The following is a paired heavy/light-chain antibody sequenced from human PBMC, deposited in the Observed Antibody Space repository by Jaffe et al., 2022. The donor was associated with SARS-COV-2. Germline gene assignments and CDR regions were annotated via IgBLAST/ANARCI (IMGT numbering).Light chain of an antibody. Sequence: QSVLTQPPSVSAAPGQKVTISCSGSSSNIGNNYVSWYQQLPGTAPKLLIYDNNKRPSGIPDRFSGSKSGTSATLGITGLQTGDEADYYCGTWDSSLSAVYVFGGGTKLTVL. CDR2: DNN. CDR3: GTWDSSLSAVYV. V-gene: IGLV1-51*01. CDR1: SSNIGNNY. J-gene: IGLJ3*02.
Heavy chain of an antibody. CDR3: ARQGEDGITIFGVVSSSRYFDL. V-gene: IGHV4-31*03. Sequence: QVQLQESGPGLVKPSQTLSLTCTVSGGSISSGGYYWSWIRQHPGKGLEWIGYIYYSGSTYYNPSLKSRVTISVDTSKNQFSLKLSSVTAADTAVYYCARQGEDGITIFGVVSSSRYFDLWGRGTLVTVSS. CDR2: IYYSGST. J-gene: IGHJ2*01. D-gene: IGHD3-3*01. CDR1: GGSISSGGYY.